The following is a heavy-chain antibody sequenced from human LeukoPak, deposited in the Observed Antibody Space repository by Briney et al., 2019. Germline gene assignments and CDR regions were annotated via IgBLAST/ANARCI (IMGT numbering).Heavy chain of an antibody. CDR3: VTSTGYFSTWGAFDI. CDR2: INLNSGYT. Sequence: ASVKVSCKASGFTFTAFYMHWVRQAPGQGLEWMAWINLNSGYTNYAQKFQGRVTMTRDTSMSTAYTDLTSLRSDDTAVYYCVTSTGYFSTWGAFDIWGQGTMVTVSS. J-gene: IGHJ3*02. V-gene: IGHV1-2*02. CDR1: GFTFTAFY. D-gene: IGHD2-15*01.